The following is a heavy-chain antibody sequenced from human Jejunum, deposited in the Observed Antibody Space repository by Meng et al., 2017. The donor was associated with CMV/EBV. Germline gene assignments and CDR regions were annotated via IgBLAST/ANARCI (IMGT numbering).Heavy chain of an antibody. CDR3: ARVPWNLEWIFNY. CDR2: INPYSGTA. J-gene: IGHJ4*02. D-gene: IGHD3-3*01. V-gene: IGHV1-2*02. CDR1: GYSFVEYY. Sequence: SGYSFVEYYIHWIRQAPGQGLEWVGWINPYSGTANYAQRFQGRVTMTSDTSISTAYMELTGLRSDDTAVYYCARVPWNLEWIFNYWGQGTRVTVSS.